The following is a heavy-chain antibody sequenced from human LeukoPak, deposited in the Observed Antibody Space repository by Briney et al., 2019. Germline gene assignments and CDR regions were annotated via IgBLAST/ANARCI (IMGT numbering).Heavy chain of an antibody. V-gene: IGHV1-69*06. CDR1: GGTFSSYA. CDR3: ARDRYDSSGFVYAFDI. Sequence: SVKVSCKASGGTFSSYAISWVRQAPGQGLEWMGGIIPIFGTANYAQKFQGRVTITADKSTSTAYMELSSLRSEDTAVYYCARDRYDSSGFVYAFDIWGQGTMVTVSS. J-gene: IGHJ3*02. CDR2: IIPIFGTA. D-gene: IGHD3-22*01.